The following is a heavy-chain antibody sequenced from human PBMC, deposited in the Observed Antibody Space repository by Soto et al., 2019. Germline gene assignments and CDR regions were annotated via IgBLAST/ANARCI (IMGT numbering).Heavy chain of an antibody. V-gene: IGHV4-34*01. CDR3: ARGGVGLRFLEWTKVTYFDY. CDR2: INHSGST. D-gene: IGHD3-3*01. J-gene: IGHJ4*02. Sequence: SETLSLTWAVYGGSFSGYYWSWIRQPPGKGLEWIGEINHSGSTNYNPSLKSRVTISVDTSKNQFSLKLSSVTAADTAVYYCARGGVGLRFLEWTKVTYFDYWGQGTLVTVSS. CDR1: GGSFSGYY.